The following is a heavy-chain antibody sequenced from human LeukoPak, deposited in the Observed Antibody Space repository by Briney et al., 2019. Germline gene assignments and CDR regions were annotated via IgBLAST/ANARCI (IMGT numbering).Heavy chain of an antibody. J-gene: IGHJ4*02. CDR1: GFTFDDYA. CDR3: AKDMSYSSGWSNHFDY. D-gene: IGHD6-19*01. V-gene: IGHV3-9*01. Sequence: PGRSLRLSCAASGFTFDDYAMHWVRQAPGKGLEWVSGISCNSGSIGYADSVKGRFTISRDNAKNSLYLQMNSLRAEDTALYYCAKDMSYSSGWSNHFDYWGQGTLVTVSS. CDR2: ISCNSGSI.